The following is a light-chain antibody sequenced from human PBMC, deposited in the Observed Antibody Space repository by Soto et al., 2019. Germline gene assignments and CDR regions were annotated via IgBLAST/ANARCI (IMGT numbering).Light chain of an antibody. CDR3: QEYITPPYT. CDR2: AAS. J-gene: IGKJ2*01. Sequence: DIPMTQSPSSLSASVGDRVTITCRASQGISNYLAWFQQKPGKAPQSLIYAASTLKSGVPSRFSGTASGTDFTLTISSLQPEDSATYYCQEYITPPYTFGQGTKVEIK. V-gene: IGKV1-16*01. CDR1: QGISNY.